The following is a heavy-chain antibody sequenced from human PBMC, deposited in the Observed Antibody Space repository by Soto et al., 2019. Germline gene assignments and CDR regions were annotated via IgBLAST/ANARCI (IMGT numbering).Heavy chain of an antibody. CDR3: ASRSSGWYGGDY. CDR1: GGTFSSYA. CDR2: IIPIFGTA. Sequence: SVKVSCKASGGTFSSYAISWVRQAPGQGLEWMGGIIPIFGTANYAQKFQGRVTITADESTSTAYMELSSLRSEGTAVYYCASRSSGWYGGDYWVQGTLVTVSS. D-gene: IGHD6-19*01. V-gene: IGHV1-69*13. J-gene: IGHJ4*02.